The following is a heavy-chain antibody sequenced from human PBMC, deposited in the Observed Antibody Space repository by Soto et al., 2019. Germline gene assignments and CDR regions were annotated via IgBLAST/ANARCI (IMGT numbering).Heavy chain of an antibody. D-gene: IGHD4-17*01. CDR1: GYTFTGFY. CDR3: ATYYGEYVGY. CDR2: MNPNTGGT. V-gene: IGHV1-2*02. Sequence: APVKVSCKASGYTFTGFYLHWLRQAPGHGLEWMGWMNPNTGGTKYAQKFQGRVTMTRDMSITTGYMELSGLTSDDTAVYYCATYYGEYVGYWGQGALVTVS. J-gene: IGHJ4*02.